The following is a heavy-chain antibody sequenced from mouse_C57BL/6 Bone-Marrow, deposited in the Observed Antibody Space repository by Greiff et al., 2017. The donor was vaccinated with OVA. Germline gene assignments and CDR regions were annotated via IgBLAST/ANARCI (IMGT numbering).Heavy chain of an antibody. V-gene: IGHV1-81*01. J-gene: IGHJ1*03. Sequence: QVQLQQSGAELARPGASVKLSCKASGYTFTSYGIRWVKQRPGQGLEWIGEIYPRSGNTYYNEKFKGKATLTADKSSSTAYMELRSLTSEDSAVYFCARDDYGTRGYFDVWGTGTTVTVSS. D-gene: IGHD1-1*01. CDR3: ARDDYGTRGYFDV. CDR1: GYTFTSYG. CDR2: IYPRSGNT.